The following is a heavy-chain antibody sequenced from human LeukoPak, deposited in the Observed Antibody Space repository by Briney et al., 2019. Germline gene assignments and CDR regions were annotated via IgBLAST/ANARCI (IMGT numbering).Heavy chain of an antibody. V-gene: IGHV3-74*01. CDR3: ARAPMVRGVMAFPFSWFDP. D-gene: IGHD3-10*01. Sequence: PGGSLRLSCAASGFTFSSYWMHWVRQAPGKGLVWVSRINSDGSSTSYADSVKGRFTISRDNAKNTLYLQMNSLRAEDTAVYYCARAPMVRGVMAFPFSWFDPWGQGTLVTVSS. CDR1: GFTFSSYW. J-gene: IGHJ5*02. CDR2: INSDGSST.